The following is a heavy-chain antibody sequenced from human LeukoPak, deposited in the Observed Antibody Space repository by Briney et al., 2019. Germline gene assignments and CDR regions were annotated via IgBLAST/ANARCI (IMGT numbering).Heavy chain of an antibody. V-gene: IGHV1-3*01. CDR2: INAGNGNT. Sequence: ASVKVSCKASGYTFTSYAMHWVRQPPGQRLEWMGWINAGNGNTKYSQKFQGRVTITRDTSASTAYMELSSLRSEDTAVYYCARVKAAAAGTNYFDYWGQGTLVTVSS. J-gene: IGHJ4*02. CDR1: GYTFTSYA. CDR3: ARVKAAAAGTNYFDY. D-gene: IGHD6-13*01.